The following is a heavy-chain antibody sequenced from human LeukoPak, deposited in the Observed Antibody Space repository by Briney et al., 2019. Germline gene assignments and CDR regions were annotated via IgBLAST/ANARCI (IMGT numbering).Heavy chain of an antibody. CDR3: ARHRGYVGAFDV. D-gene: IGHD3-22*01. CDR1: GGSISSGGYY. V-gene: IGHV4-61*08. Sequence: SETLSLTCTVSGGSISSGGYYWSWIRQPPGKGLEWIGYIYHSGSTYYNPTLKSRVTISVDTSKNQFSLKLSSVTAADTAVYYCARHRGYVGAFDVWGRGTMVTVSS. J-gene: IGHJ3*01. CDR2: IYHSGST.